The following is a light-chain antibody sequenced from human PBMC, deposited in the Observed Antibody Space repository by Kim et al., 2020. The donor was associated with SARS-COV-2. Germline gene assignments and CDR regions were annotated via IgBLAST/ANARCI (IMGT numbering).Light chain of an antibody. Sequence: QLVLTQSPSASASLGDSVKLTCILTSGHSTYAIARHQQQPEKGPRFLMKLNSDGSHRRGDGIPDRFSGSSSGTERYLTISSVQAEDEADYYCQTWDTAIRVFGGGTQLTVL. V-gene: IGLV4-69*01. CDR3: QTWDTAIRV. CDR1: SGHSTYA. CDR2: LNSDGSH. J-gene: IGLJ3*02.